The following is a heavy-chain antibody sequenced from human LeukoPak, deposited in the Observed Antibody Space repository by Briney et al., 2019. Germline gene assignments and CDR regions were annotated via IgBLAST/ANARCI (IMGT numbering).Heavy chain of an antibody. CDR2: IRGDWHDT. CDR1: GFRFSDFW. Sequence: GGSLRLSYTASGFRFSDFWMQWVRQAPGKGLEWVSSIRGDWHDTTYADSVKGRFTISRDNAQNTLYLQMNSLRVEDTAVYYCASDRVLGSGSLDNWGQGTLVTVSS. CDR3: ASDRVLGSGSLDN. D-gene: IGHD3-10*01. J-gene: IGHJ4*02. V-gene: IGHV3-74*01.